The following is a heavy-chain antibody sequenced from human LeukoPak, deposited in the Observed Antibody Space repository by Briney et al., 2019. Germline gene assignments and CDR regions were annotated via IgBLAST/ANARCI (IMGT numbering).Heavy chain of an antibody. D-gene: IGHD1/OR15-1a*01. J-gene: IGHJ6*01. CDR2: ISYDGSNK. V-gene: IGHV3-30*18. CDR1: GFTFSNYG. CDR3: AKYTRNNGEHFHYG. Sequence: GGSLRLSCAASGFTFSNYGMHWVRQAPGKGLEWVAVISYDGSNKFYADSVKGRFTISRDNSRNTLYLQMNSLRTEDTAGYYCAKYTRNNGEHFHYG.